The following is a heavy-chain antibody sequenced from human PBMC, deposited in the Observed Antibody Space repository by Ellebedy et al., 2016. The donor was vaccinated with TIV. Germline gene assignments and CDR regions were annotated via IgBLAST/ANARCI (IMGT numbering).Heavy chain of an antibody. J-gene: IGHJ4*02. CDR2: IKQDGSDQ. CDR3: ARGAYTSDWYPDYFDF. CDR1: GFSFSNYW. V-gene: IGHV3-7*04. D-gene: IGHD6-19*01. Sequence: GGSLRLSCVASGFSFSNYWMSWVRQAPGKGLEWVANIKQDGSDQYCVDSVKGRFTMSRDNAKNSLYLQMNSLGAEDTAVYYCARGAYTSDWYPDYFDFWGQGTLVTVSS.